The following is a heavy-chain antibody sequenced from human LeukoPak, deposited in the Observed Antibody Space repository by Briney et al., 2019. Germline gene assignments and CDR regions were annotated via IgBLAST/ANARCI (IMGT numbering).Heavy chain of an antibody. CDR1: GYSFTSYW. D-gene: IGHD2-8*02. CDR3: ARFPTYTGGGPHQGGDY. Sequence: GESLKISCKGSGYSFTSYWIGWVRQMPGKGLEWMGIVYPGDSDTRYSPSFQGQVTISADKSISTAYLQWSSLKASDTAMYYCARFPTYTGGGPHQGGDYWGQGTLVTVSS. V-gene: IGHV5-51*01. CDR2: VYPGDSDT. J-gene: IGHJ4*02.